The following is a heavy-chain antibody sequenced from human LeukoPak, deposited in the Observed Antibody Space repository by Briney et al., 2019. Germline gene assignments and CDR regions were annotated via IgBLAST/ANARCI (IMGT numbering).Heavy chain of an antibody. D-gene: IGHD6-13*01. CDR3: ARDWEMATIAAAALGY. CDR2: LSSTSNMK. CDR1: GFTFSSYA. J-gene: IGHJ4*02. V-gene: IGHV3-48*02. Sequence: GGSLRLSCAASGFTFSSYAMSWVRQAPGKGLEWVAYLSSTSNMKYYAGSVKGRFTISRDNAKNLVYLQMNSLRDEDTAVYYCARDWEMATIAAAALGYWGQGTRVTVSS.